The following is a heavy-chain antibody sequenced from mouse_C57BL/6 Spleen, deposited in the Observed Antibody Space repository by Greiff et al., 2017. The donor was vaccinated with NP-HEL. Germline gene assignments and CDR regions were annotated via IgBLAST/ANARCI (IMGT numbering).Heavy chain of an antibody. CDR3: ARLGYYGSYFDY. Sequence: EVQLVESGGGLVQPGGSLSLSCAASGFTFTDYYMSWVRQPPGQALEWLGFIRNKANGSTSEYSASVKGRFTISSDNSQSILYLQMNALRAEASATYYCARLGYYGSYFDYWGQGTTLTVAS. J-gene: IGHJ2*01. CDR1: GFTFTDYY. CDR2: IRNKANGSTS. V-gene: IGHV7-3*01. D-gene: IGHD1-1*01.